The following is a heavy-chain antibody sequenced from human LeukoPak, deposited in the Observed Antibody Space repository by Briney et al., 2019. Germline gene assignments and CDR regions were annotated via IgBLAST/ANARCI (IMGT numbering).Heavy chain of an antibody. Sequence: PGASVKVSCKASGYTFTSYGISWVRQAPGQGLEWMGWISAYNGNTNYAQKLQGRVTITTDTSTSTAYMELRSLRSDDTAVYYCARESGGSGWPYNWFDRWGQGTLVTVSS. D-gene: IGHD6-19*01. CDR2: ISAYNGNT. J-gene: IGHJ5*02. CDR3: ARESGGSGWPYNWFDR. CDR1: GYTFTSYG. V-gene: IGHV1-18*01.